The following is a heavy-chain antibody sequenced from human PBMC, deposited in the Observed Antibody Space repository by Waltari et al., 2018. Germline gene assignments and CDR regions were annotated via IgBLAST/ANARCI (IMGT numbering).Heavy chain of an antibody. V-gene: IGHV1-8*03. D-gene: IGHD6-13*01. Sequence: QVQLVQSGAEVKKPGASVKVSCKASGYTFTSYDINWVRQATGQGLEWMGWMNPTSGNTGYAQKFQGRVTITRNTSISTAYMELSSLRSEDTAVYYCARAATRVPGIAAAGTFDYWGQGTLVTVSS. CDR3: ARAATRVPGIAAAGTFDY. CDR2: MNPTSGNT. CDR1: GYTFTSYD. J-gene: IGHJ4*02.